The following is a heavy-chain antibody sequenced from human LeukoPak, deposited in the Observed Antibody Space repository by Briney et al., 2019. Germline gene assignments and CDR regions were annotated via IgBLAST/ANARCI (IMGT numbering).Heavy chain of an antibody. CDR3: ANNFDY. Sequence: GGSLRLSCAASRFTFSNYGMHWVRQAPGKGLEWVAVIWYDGSNKYYADSVKGRFTISRDNSKNTLYLQMNSLRAEDTAVYYCANNFDYWGQGTLVTVSS. CDR1: RFTFSNYG. J-gene: IGHJ4*02. V-gene: IGHV3-33*06. CDR2: IWYDGSNK.